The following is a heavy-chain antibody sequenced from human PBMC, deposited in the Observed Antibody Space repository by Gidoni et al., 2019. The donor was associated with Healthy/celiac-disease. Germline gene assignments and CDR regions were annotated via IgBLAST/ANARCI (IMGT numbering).Heavy chain of an antibody. CDR3: ARLLNDYGDYRIWFDP. V-gene: IGHV4-31*03. CDR2: IYYRGST. D-gene: IGHD4-17*01. Sequence: QVQLQESGPGLVKPSPTLSLTCTVPGGSISSGGYYWSWIRQHPGTGLAWIGSIYYRGSTYYNPSLKSRVTISVDTSKNQFSLKLSSVTAADTAVDYCARLLNDYGDYRIWFDPWGQGTLVTVSS. CDR1: GGSISSGGYY. J-gene: IGHJ5*02.